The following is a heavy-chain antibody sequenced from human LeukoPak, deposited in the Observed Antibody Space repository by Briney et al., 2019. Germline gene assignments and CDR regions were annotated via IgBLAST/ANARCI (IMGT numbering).Heavy chain of an antibody. CDR3: ARGYFARGFDT. Sequence: SQALSLTCAISGDSVSTNAWNWIRQSPARGLEWLGRTYYNSKWYNEYALSVKSRITISPDTSKNQFSLQLNSVTPEDTAAYFCARGYFARGFDTWGQGTLVTVSS. D-gene: IGHD3-10*01. J-gene: IGHJ5*02. CDR1: GDSVSTNA. V-gene: IGHV6-1*01. CDR2: TYYNSKWYN.